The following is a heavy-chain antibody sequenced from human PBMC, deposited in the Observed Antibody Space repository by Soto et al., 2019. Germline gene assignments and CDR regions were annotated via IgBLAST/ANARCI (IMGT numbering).Heavy chain of an antibody. CDR1: GGSISSYH. Sequence: SETLSLTCTVSGGSISSYHWSWIRQSAGKGLEWIGRIYTSGNTHYNPSLKSRVTVSIDTSKNQFFLTVNSVTAADSAVYYCARESGDNWDYEAYWGQGTPVTVS. J-gene: IGHJ4*02. V-gene: IGHV4-4*07. CDR2: IYTSGNT. D-gene: IGHD1-7*01. CDR3: ARESGDNWDYEAY.